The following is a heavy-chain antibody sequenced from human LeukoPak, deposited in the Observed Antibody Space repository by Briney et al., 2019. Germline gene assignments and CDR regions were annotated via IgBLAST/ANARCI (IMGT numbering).Heavy chain of an antibody. Sequence: GSLRLSCAASGFTFSNYAMNWVRQAPGKGLDWVSAISSSGSTTHYADSVKGRFTISRDNAKKSLYLQMNSLRAEDTAVYYCARDNYDSSGYYFDWGQGTLVTVSS. CDR1: GFTFSNYA. J-gene: IGHJ4*02. CDR3: ARDNYDSSGYYFD. V-gene: IGHV3-48*03. D-gene: IGHD3-22*01. CDR2: ISSSGSTT.